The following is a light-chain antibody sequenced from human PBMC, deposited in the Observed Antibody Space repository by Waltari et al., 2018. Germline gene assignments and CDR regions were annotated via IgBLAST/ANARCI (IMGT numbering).Light chain of an antibody. J-gene: IGLJ3*02. CDR1: SGHSSNV. Sequence: QLVLTQSPSASASLGASVKLTCTLSSGHSSNVIAWLPKQPEMGPRYLMKVNSDGSHSKGDDTPGRFSGSSSGAERDLTISNLQPEDEADYYCETGGHGTWVFGGGTKVTVL. V-gene: IGLV4-69*01. CDR2: VNSDGSH. CDR3: ETGGHGTWV.